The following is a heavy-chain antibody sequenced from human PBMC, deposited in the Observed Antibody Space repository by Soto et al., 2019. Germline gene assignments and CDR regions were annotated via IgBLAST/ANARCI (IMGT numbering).Heavy chain of an antibody. D-gene: IGHD6-6*01. Sequence: YRGAAGGSISRYCRCRVRQAPGKGLEWVSAISGSGGSTYYADSVKGRFTISRDNSKNTLYLQMNSLRAEDTAVYYCAKDLVDSRRAFDIWGQGTMVTVSS. CDR2: ISGSGGST. CDR1: GGSISRYC. J-gene: IGHJ3*02. CDR3: AKDLVDSRRAFDI. V-gene: IGHV3-23*01.